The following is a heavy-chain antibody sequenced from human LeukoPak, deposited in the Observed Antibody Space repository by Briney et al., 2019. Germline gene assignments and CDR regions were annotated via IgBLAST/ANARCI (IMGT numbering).Heavy chain of an antibody. V-gene: IGHV1-69*13. CDR1: GGTSSSYA. Sequence: ASVKVSCKASGGTSSSYAISWVRQAPGQGLEWMGGIIPIFGTANYAQKFQSRVTITADESTSTAYMELSSLRSEDTAVYYCARVISCYQVPCEGRFDPWGQGTLVTVSS. CDR2: IIPIFGTA. J-gene: IGHJ5*02. CDR3: ARVISCYQVPCEGRFDP. D-gene: IGHD2-2*01.